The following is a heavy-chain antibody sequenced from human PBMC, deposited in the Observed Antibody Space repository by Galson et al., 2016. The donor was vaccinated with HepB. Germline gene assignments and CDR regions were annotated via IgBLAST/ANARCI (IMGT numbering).Heavy chain of an antibody. CDR2: IYHTGST. V-gene: IGHV4-31*03. Sequence: TLSLTCSVSGGSIRSSPYYWTWIRQHPGKGLEWIGYIYHTGSTYYSPSLKSRVTISVDTSKSQFSLKMSSVTAADTGVYFCARDRDDMGRGAIMDWGQGTLVTVSS. J-gene: IGHJ4*02. CDR3: ARDRDDMGRGAIMD. CDR1: GGSIRSSPYY. D-gene: IGHD3-10*01.